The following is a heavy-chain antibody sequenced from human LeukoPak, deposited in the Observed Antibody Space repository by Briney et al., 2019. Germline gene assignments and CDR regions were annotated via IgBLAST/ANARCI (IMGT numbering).Heavy chain of an antibody. V-gene: IGHV1-2*02. J-gene: IGHJ4*02. Sequence: ASVKVSCKAPAYIFTGYFIHGVRQAPGQGLEWMGCIDPNSGDTKYAQKFQGRVSMPRDTSTRTAYMELSRLRSDDTAVYFCAMSGSTGYTLAYWGQGTLVTVSS. D-gene: IGHD3-16*02. CDR3: AMSGSTGYTLAY. CDR2: IDPNSGDT. CDR1: AYIFTGYF.